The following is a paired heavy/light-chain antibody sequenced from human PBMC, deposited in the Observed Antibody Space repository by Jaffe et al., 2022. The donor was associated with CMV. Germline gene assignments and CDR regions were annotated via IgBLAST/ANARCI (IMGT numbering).Light chain of an antibody. CDR2: LGS. J-gene: IGKJ2*01. CDR1: QSLLHSNGYNY. CDR3: MQALQTPLYT. V-gene: IGKV2-28*01. Sequence: DIVMTQSPLSLPVTPGEPASISCRSSQSLLHSNGYNYLDWYLQKPGKSPQLLIYLGSNRASGVPDRFSGSGSGTDFTLKISRVEAEDVGVYYCMQALQTPLYTFGQGTKLEIK.
Heavy chain of an antibody. CDR3: ARRPSRYFDWLLHLDAFDI. CDR1: GYTFTGYY. Sequence: QVQLVQSGAEVKKPGASVKVSCKASGYTFTGYYMHWVRQAPGQGLEWMGWINPNSGGTNYAQKFQGRVTMTRDTSISTAYMELSRLRSDDTAVYYCARRPSRYFDWLLHLDAFDIWGQGTMVTVSS. D-gene: IGHD3-9*01. V-gene: IGHV1-2*02. J-gene: IGHJ3*02. CDR2: INPNSGGT.